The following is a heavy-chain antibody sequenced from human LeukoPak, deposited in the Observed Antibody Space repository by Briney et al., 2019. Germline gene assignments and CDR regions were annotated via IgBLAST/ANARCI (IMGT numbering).Heavy chain of an antibody. Sequence: PGGSLRLSCLASGFSSSDYDMNWVRQAPGKSLEWVSAISGRSSHVYYGESVKGRFTIPRYNAKNSLYLQLDSLGVEDTAVYYCGRAFPPLRTSSAGDLWGQGILVTVSS. CDR1: GFSSSDYD. V-gene: IGHV3-21*01. D-gene: IGHD3-16*01. J-gene: IGHJ1*01. CDR3: GRAFPPLRTSSAGDL. CDR2: ISGRSSHV.